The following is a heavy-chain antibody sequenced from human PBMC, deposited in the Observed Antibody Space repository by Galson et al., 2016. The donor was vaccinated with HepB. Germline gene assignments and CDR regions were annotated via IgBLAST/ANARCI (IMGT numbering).Heavy chain of an antibody. CDR1: GLTFSDYG. J-gene: IGHJ6*02. CDR2: ISSSGRTI. D-gene: IGHD3-3*01. V-gene: IGHV3-48*02. Sequence: SLRLSCAASGLTFSDYGMNWVRQAPGKGLEWISYISSSGRTIYYADSVKDRFTSSRDNAKNSVYLQMNSLRDEDTAGYYCARDTRFHNDEFWSGYYGFGMDVWGQGTTVTVSS. CDR3: ARDTRFHNDEFWSGYYGFGMDV.